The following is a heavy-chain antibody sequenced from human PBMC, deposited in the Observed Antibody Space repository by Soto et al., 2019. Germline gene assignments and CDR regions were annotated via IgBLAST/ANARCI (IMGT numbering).Heavy chain of an antibody. D-gene: IGHD2-2*01. V-gene: IGHV5-10-1*01. J-gene: IGHJ4*02. CDR2: IDPSDSYT. Sequence: GESLKISCKGSGYSFTTYWISWLRQIPGKGLEWMGRIDPSDSYTNYSPSFQGHVTFSADKSISTAYLQWSSLKTSDTAMYYCVTATVVSTSCYSHWGKGNMVSVSS. CDR1: GYSFTTYW. CDR3: VTATVVSTSCYSH.